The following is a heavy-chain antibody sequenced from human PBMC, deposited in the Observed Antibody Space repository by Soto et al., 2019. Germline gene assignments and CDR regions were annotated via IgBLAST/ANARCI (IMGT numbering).Heavy chain of an antibody. CDR2: IYYSGST. Sequence: SETLSLTCTVSGGSISSGDYYWSWLRQPPGKGLEWIGSIYYSGSTYYNPSRKSRVTISVDTSKTQFSLKLSSVTAADTAVYSCARAGFWSGYYRWFDPWGQGTLVTVSS. D-gene: IGHD3-3*01. V-gene: IGHV4-30-4*02. J-gene: IGHJ5*02. CDR1: GGSISSGDYY. CDR3: ARAGFWSGYYRWFDP.